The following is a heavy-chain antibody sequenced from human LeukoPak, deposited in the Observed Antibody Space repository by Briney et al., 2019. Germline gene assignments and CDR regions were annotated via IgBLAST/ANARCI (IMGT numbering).Heavy chain of an antibody. D-gene: IGHD6-13*01. CDR1: GFTFSSYA. J-gene: IGHJ4*02. Sequence: QSGGSLRLSCAASGFTFSSYAMSWVRQAPGKGLEWVSAISGSGGSTYYADSVKGRFTISRDNSKNTLYLQMNSLRAEDTAVYYCAKDPTLAAARTGDYWGQGTLVTVSS. V-gene: IGHV3-23*01. CDR2: ISGSGGST. CDR3: AKDPTLAAARTGDY.